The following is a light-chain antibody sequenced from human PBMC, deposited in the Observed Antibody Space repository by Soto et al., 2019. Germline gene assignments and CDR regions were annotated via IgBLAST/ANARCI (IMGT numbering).Light chain of an antibody. J-gene: IGLJ1*01. CDR3: ATWDDSLNGYV. V-gene: IGLV1-44*01. CDR1: SSNIGSNT. CDR2: SNN. Sequence: QSVLTQPPSASGTPGQRVTISCSGSSSNIGSNTVNWYQQLPGTAPKLLIYSNNQRPSGVPDRFSGSKSGTSASLAISGLQSEDEADYDCATWDDSLNGYVFGTGTQLTVL.